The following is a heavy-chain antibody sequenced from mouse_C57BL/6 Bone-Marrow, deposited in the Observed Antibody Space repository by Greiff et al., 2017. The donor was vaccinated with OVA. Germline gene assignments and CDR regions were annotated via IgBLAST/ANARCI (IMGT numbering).Heavy chain of an antibody. CDR1: GFNIKDDY. V-gene: IGHV14-4*01. Sequence: EVQLQQSGAELVRPGASVKLSCTASGFNIKDDYMHWVKQRPEQGLEWIGWIDPENGDTEYASKFQGKATITADTSSNTAYLQLSSLTSEDTAVYYCTTGYLSAYWGQGTLVTVSA. CDR3: TTGYLSAY. D-gene: IGHD1-1*01. J-gene: IGHJ3*01. CDR2: IDPENGDT.